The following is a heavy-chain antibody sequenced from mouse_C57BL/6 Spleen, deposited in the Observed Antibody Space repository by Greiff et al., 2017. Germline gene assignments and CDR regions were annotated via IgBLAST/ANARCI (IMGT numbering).Heavy chain of an antibody. CDR1: GFTFSNYW. V-gene: IGHV6-3*01. Sequence: DVKLQESGGGLVQPGGSMKLSCVASGFTFSNYWMNWVRQSPEKGLEWVAQIRLKSDNYATHYAESVKGRFTISRDDSKSSVYLQMNNLRAEDTGIYYCTEDYELTYWGQGTLVTVSA. CDR3: TEDYELTY. D-gene: IGHD1-1*01. CDR2: IRLKSDNYAT. J-gene: IGHJ3*01.